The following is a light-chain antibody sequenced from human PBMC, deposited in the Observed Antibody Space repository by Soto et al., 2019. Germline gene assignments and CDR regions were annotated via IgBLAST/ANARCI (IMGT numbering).Light chain of an antibody. CDR1: SSDIGRYKF. CDR3: SSWTTSTTQV. J-gene: IGLJ3*02. Sequence: QSVLTQPASVSGSPGQSITISCTGTSSDIGRYKFVSWFQQHPGKAPKLMIFEGTNRPSGISNRFSGSKSGNTASLTISGLQAEDEADYYCSSWTTSTTQVLGGGTQLTVL. V-gene: IGLV2-14*01. CDR2: EGT.